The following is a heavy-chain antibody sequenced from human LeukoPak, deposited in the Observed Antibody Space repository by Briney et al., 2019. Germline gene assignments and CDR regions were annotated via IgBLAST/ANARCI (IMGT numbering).Heavy chain of an antibody. CDR3: ARVIRGYGSGSYYDWFDP. CDR1: GFTFSSYS. J-gene: IGHJ5*02. Sequence: GGSLRLSCAASGFTFSSYSMNWVRQAPGKGLEWVSSISSSSSYIYYADSVKGRFTISRDNAKNSLYLQMNSLRAEDTAVYYCARVIRGYGSGSYYDWFDPWGQGTLVTVSS. D-gene: IGHD3-10*01. CDR2: ISSSSSYI. V-gene: IGHV3-21*01.